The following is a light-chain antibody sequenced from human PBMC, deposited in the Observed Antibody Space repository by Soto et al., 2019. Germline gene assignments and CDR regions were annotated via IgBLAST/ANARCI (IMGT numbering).Light chain of an antibody. Sequence: QSVLTQPPSVSGAPGQRVTISCTGSSSNIGAGYDVHWYQQLPGTAPKLLIYGDTNRPSGVPDRFSGSKSGTSASLAITGLQAEDEADYYSQSYDSALSVYVVFGGGTKLTVL. J-gene: IGLJ2*01. CDR1: SSNIGAGYD. CDR3: QSYDSALSVYVV. V-gene: IGLV1-40*01. CDR2: GDT.